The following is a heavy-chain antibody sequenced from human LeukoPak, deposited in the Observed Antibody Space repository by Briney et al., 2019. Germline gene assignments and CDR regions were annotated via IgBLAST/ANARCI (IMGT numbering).Heavy chain of an antibody. CDR2: FDPEDGET. D-gene: IGHD2-8*01. CDR1: GYTLTELS. CDR3: AQYCTNGVFRYYFDY. V-gene: IGHV1-24*01. J-gene: IGHJ4*02. Sequence: ASVKVSCKVSGYTLTELSMHWVRQAPGKGLEWMGGFDPEDGETIYAQKFQGRVTMTEDTSTDTAYMELSSLRSEDTAVYYCAQYCTNGVFRYYFDYWGQGTLVTVSS.